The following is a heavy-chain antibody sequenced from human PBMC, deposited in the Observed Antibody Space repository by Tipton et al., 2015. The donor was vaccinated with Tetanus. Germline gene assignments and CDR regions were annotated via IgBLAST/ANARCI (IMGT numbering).Heavy chain of an antibody. CDR2: INQDGSEI. V-gene: IGHV3-7*01. D-gene: IGHD3-10*01. J-gene: IGHJ6*02. Sequence: SLRLSCAASGFTFSSYWMSWVRQAPGKGLEWVANINQDGSEIYYADSVKGRFTISRDNAKNSLYLQMNSLRAEKTAVYYCAGRSGMDVWGQGTTVTVSS. CDR1: GFTFSSYW. CDR3: AGRSGMDV.